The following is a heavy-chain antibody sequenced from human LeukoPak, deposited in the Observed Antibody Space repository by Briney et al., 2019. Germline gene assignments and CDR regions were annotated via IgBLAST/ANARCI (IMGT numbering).Heavy chain of an antibody. CDR3: AAWELTYYYYGMDV. J-gene: IGHJ6*02. V-gene: IGHV4-34*01. D-gene: IGHD1-26*01. Sequence: SETLSLTCAVHGGSFSVYYWSWIRQPPGKGLEWIGEINHSGSTNYNPSLKSRVTISVDTSKNQFSLKLSSVTAADTAVYYCAAWELTYYYYGMDVWGQGTTVTVSS. CDR1: GGSFSVYY. CDR2: INHSGST.